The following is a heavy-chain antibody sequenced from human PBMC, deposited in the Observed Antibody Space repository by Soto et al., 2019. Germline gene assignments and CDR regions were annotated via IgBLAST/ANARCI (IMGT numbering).Heavy chain of an antibody. Sequence: GGSLRLSCVASGFTFSSYWMSWVRQAPGKGLEWVANIQQDGSEKYYVDSVKGRFTVSRDNAKNSLYLQMNSLRAEDTAVYYCARDRNTLLGMDVWGQGTTVTVSS. CDR2: IQQDGSEK. CDR3: ARDRNTLLGMDV. J-gene: IGHJ6*02. CDR1: GFTFSSYW. V-gene: IGHV3-7*01.